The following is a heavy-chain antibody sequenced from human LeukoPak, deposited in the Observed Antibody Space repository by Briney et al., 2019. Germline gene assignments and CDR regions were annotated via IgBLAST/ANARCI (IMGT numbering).Heavy chain of an antibody. J-gene: IGHJ6*03. CDR2: INPNSGGT. Sequence: ASVKVSCKASGYTFTGYYMHWVRQAPGQGLEWMGWINPNSGGTNYAQKFQGRVTMTRDTSISTAYMELSRLRSDDTAVYYCARDGVAAAGTPYYYYYYMDVWGKGTTVTVSS. D-gene: IGHD6-13*01. V-gene: IGHV1-2*02. CDR3: ARDGVAAAGTPYYYYYYMDV. CDR1: GYTFTGYY.